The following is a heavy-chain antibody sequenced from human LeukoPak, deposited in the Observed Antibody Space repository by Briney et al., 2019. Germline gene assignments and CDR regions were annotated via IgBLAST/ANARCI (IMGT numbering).Heavy chain of an antibody. CDR2: IYYSGST. CDR1: GDSFSSVTDY. V-gene: IGHV4-61*01. J-gene: IGHJ4*02. D-gene: IGHD6-13*01. Sequence: SETLSLTCTVSGDSFSSVTDYWAWIRQPPGKGLEWIAYIYYSGSTNYNPSLKSRVTISVDTSKNQFSLKLTSVTAADTAVYYCARDRPGGSSLDYWGQGTLVTVSS. CDR3: ARDRPGGSSLDY.